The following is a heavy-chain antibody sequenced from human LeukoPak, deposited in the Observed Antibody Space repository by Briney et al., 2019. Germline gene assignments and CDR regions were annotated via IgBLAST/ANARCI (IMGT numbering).Heavy chain of an antibody. D-gene: IGHD2-15*01. CDR1: GGPISSGSYY. CDR2: IYTSGST. CDR3: ASTRDIVVVVAATEFDY. J-gene: IGHJ4*02. V-gene: IGHV4-61*02. Sequence: PSETLSLTCTVSGGPISSGSYYWSWIRQPAGKGLEWIGRIYTSGSTNYNPSLKSRVTISVDTSKNQFSLKLSSVTAADTAVYYCASTRDIVVVVAATEFDYWGQETLVTVSS.